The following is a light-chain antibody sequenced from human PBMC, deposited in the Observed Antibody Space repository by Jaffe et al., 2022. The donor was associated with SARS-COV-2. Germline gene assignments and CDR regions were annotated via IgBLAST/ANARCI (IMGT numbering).Light chain of an antibody. CDR3: CSYAGNYIVV. V-gene: IGLV2-11*01. Sequence: QSALTQPRSVSGSPGQSVTISCTGTSSDVGGYNYVSWYQQHPGKAPKLMIYDVTERPSGVPDRFSGSKSGNTASLTISGLQAEDEADYYCCSYAGNYIVVFGGGSKLTVL. J-gene: IGLJ2*01. CDR1: SSDVGGYNY. CDR2: DVT.